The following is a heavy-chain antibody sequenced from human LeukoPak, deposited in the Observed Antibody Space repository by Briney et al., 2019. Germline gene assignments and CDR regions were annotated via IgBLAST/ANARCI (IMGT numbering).Heavy chain of an antibody. CDR2: IRQDGSEK. J-gene: IGHJ4*02. D-gene: IGHD2-15*01. CDR1: GFTFSSHW. V-gene: IGHV3-7*01. CDR3: TRDTPVVAAIGAH. Sequence: GGSLRLPCAASGFTFSSHWMSWVRQAPGKGLEWVAHIRQDGSEKYYLDSVKGRFTISRDNAKNSLYLQMNSLRAEDTAVYYCTRDTPVVAAIGAHWGQGTLVTVSS.